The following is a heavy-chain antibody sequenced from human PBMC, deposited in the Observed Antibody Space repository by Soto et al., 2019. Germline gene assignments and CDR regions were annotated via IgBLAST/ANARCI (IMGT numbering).Heavy chain of an antibody. CDR1: GYTLTELS. D-gene: IGHD6-19*01. CDR2: FDPEDGET. V-gene: IGHV1-24*01. CDR3: ATGIAVAGRGDYYHGMDV. Sequence: ASVKVSCKVSGYTLTELSMHWVRQAPGKGLEWMGGFDPEDGETIYAQKFQGRVTMTEDTSTDTAYMELSSLRSEDTAVYYCATGIAVAGRGDYYHGMDVWGQGTTVTVSS. J-gene: IGHJ6*02.